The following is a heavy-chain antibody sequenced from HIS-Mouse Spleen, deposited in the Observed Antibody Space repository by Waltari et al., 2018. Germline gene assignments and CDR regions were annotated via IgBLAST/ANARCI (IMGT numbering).Heavy chain of an antibody. J-gene: IGHJ2*01. Sequence: QLQLQESGPGLVKPSETLSLTCTVSGGSISSSSYYWGWIRQPPGKGLGWSGSIYYSWSTSYNPSLKCRVNISGDTSKNQFSLKLSSVTAADTAVYYCAREIPYSSSWYDWYFDLWGRGTLVTVSA. V-gene: IGHV4-39*07. D-gene: IGHD6-13*01. CDR2: IYYSWST. CDR3: AREIPYSSSWYDWYFDL. CDR1: GGSISSSSYY.